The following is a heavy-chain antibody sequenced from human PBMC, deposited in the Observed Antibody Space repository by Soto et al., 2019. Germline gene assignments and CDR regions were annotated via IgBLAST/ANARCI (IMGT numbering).Heavy chain of an antibody. CDR1: GFTFSSYA. CDR3: AKVPFDSRGYYYVY. D-gene: IGHD3-22*01. V-gene: IGHV3-23*01. Sequence: GGSLRLSCAASGFTFSSYAMSWVRQAPGKGLEWVSAISGSGGSTYYADSVKGRFTISRDNSKNTLYLQMNSLRAEDTAVYYCAKVPFDSRGYYYVYWGQGTRVTVSS. J-gene: IGHJ4*02. CDR2: ISGSGGST.